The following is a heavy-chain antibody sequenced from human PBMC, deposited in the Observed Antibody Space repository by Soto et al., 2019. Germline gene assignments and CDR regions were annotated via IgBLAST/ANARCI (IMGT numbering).Heavy chain of an antibody. J-gene: IGHJ4*02. Sequence: EVQLLESGGGLVQPGGSLRLSCAASGFTFSSYAMRGVRQAPGKGLAWVSAISGSGGSTYYADSVKGRFTIARDNSKNTLYLQMNSLRAEDTAVYYCAKVPSIVGATHLDFWGQGTLVTVSS. V-gene: IGHV3-23*01. D-gene: IGHD1-26*01. CDR3: AKVPSIVGATHLDF. CDR1: GFTFSSYA. CDR2: ISGSGGST.